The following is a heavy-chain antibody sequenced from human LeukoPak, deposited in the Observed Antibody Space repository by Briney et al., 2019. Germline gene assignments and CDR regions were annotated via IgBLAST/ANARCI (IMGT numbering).Heavy chain of an antibody. D-gene: IGHD3-3*01. CDR1: GGSISSSSYY. J-gene: IGHJ4*02. CDR2: IYYSGST. V-gene: IGHV4-39*01. CDR3: RAIFGVVIPYYFDY. Sequence: SETLSLTCTVSGGSISSSSYYWGWIRQPPGKGLEWIGSIYYSGSTYYNPSLKSRVTISVDTSKNQFSLKLSSMTAADTAVYYCRAIFGVVIPYYFDYWGQGTLVTVSS.